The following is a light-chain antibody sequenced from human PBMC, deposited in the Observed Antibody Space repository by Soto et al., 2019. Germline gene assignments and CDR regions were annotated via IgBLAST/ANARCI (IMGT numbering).Light chain of an antibody. V-gene: IGKV1-9*01. J-gene: IGKJ2*01. CDR3: QQLNSYPIT. CDR1: QGISTY. CDR2: VAS. Sequence: DIQLTQSPSFLSASVGDRVTITCRASQGISTYVAWFQQKPGKAPNLLIYVASTSHSGVPSRFSGTGSGTEFTLTISSLQPEDFATYYCQQLNSYPITFGQGTKLEIK.